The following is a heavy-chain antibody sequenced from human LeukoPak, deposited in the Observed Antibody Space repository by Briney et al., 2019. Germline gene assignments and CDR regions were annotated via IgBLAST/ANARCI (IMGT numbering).Heavy chain of an antibody. D-gene: IGHD3-10*01. Sequence: GGSLRLSCAASGFTVSSNYMSWVRQAPGKGLEWVSVIYSGGSIYYADSVKGRFTISRDNSKNTLYLQMNSLRAEDTAVYYCARESRTMVRGVTSAKDAFDIWGQGTMVTVSS. CDR2: IYSGGSI. V-gene: IGHV3-53*01. CDR3: ARESRTMVRGVTSAKDAFDI. J-gene: IGHJ3*02. CDR1: GFTVSSNY.